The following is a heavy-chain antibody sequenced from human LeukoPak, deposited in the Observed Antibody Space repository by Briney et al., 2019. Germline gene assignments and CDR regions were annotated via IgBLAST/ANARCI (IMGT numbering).Heavy chain of an antibody. CDR2: IYHRGSA. CDR1: GGSISSYY. J-gene: IGHJ4*02. V-gene: IGHV4-59*01. CDR3: ARAGDYYVSGSYLGY. D-gene: IGHD3-10*01. Sequence: SETLALTCTVSGGSISSYYWTWVRQPPGKGLEWIGYIYHRGSANYNPSLKGRVTISVDTSKNQFSLTLSSVTAADAAVYYCARAGDYYVSGSYLGYWGQGTLVTVSS.